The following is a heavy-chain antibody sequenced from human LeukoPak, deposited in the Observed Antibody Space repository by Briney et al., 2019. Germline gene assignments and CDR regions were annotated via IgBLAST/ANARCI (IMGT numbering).Heavy chain of an antibody. CDR1: GFTFSSYA. CDR2: SSATDGSA. CDR3: AGAKIAAAGTGAFDV. Sequence: GGSLRLSCAASGFTFSSYAMTWVRQAPGKGLEWVSASSATDGSAQYAESVEGRFTISRDNSKNTLFLQMNSLGAEDTAVYYCAGAKIAAAGTGAFDVWGQGTLVTVSS. J-gene: IGHJ3*01. D-gene: IGHD6-13*01. V-gene: IGHV3-23*01.